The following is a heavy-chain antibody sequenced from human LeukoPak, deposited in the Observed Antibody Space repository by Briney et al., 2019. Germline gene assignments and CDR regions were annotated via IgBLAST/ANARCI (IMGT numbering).Heavy chain of an antibody. D-gene: IGHD3-22*01. CDR3: ARAFYDSSGYYNSDY. V-gene: IGHV4-34*01. J-gene: IGHJ4*02. Sequence: SETLSLTCAVYGGSFSGYYWSWIRQPPGKGLEWIGEINHSGSTNYNPSLKSRVTISVDTSKNQFSLKLSSVTAADTAVYYCARAFYDSSGYYNSDYWGQGTLVTVSS. CDR1: GGSFSGYY. CDR2: INHSGST.